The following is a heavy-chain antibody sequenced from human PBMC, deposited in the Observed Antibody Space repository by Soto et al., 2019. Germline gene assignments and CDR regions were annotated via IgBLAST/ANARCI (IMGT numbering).Heavy chain of an antibody. D-gene: IGHD3-10*01. CDR3: ARARRGVIHRGHNWFDP. CDR1: GGSISSGGYS. V-gene: IGHV4-30-2*01. Sequence: QLQLQESGSGLVKPSQTLSLTCAVSGGSISSGGYSWSWIQQPPGKGLKWIGYIYHSGSTYYNPSLKSRVTISVDRSKNQFSLKLSSVTAADTAVYYCARARRGVIHRGHNWFDPWGQGTLVTVSS. J-gene: IGHJ5*02. CDR2: IYHSGST.